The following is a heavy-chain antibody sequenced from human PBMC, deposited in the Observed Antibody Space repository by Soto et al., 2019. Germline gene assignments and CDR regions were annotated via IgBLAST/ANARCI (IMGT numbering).Heavy chain of an antibody. V-gene: IGHV4-30-4*08. CDR1: GGTISYEYFH. CDR2: IHYSGSI. Sequence: SETMSLTCSVSGGTISYEYFHWTWIRPSPGKGLEWIGYIHYSGSIIYNPSFKSRVTISVDTSKNQFSLQLSSVTAADTAVYFCAREDDGGDRDYYGLDVWGQGTTVTGSS. CDR3: AREDDGGDRDYYGLDV. D-gene: IGHD2-21*02. J-gene: IGHJ6*02.